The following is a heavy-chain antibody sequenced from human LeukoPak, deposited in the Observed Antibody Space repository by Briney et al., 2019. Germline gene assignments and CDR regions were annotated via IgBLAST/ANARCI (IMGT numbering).Heavy chain of an antibody. CDR3: ARDRPIVGATPGFDY. CDR1: GFTFRSYS. D-gene: IGHD1-26*01. CDR2: ISSSSSYI. V-gene: IGHV3-21*01. Sequence: PGGSLRLSXAASGFTFRSYSMNWVRQAPGKGLEWVSSISSSSSYIYYADPVKGRFTIPRDNAKNSLYLQMNSLRAEDTAVYYCARDRPIVGATPGFDYWGQGTLVTVSS. J-gene: IGHJ4*02.